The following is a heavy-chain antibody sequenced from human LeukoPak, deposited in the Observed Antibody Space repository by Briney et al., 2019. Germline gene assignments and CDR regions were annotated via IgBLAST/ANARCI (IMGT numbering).Heavy chain of an antibody. V-gene: IGHV4-34*01. CDR2: INHSGST. CDR3: ARVPAAGVYFDY. J-gene: IGHJ4*02. Sequence: SETLSLTCAVYGGSFSGYYWSWIRQPPGKGLEWIGEINHSGSTNYNPSLKSRVTISVDRSKNQFSLKLSSVTAADTAVYYCARVPAAGVYFDYWGQGTLVTVSS. D-gene: IGHD2-2*01. CDR1: GGSFSGYY.